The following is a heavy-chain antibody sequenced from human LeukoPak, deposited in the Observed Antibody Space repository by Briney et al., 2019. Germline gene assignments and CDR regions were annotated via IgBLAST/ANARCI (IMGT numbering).Heavy chain of an antibody. CDR3: ARRPDAFDI. V-gene: IGHV5-51*01. Sequence: GESLKISCKGSGYSFTSYWSGGVRQMPGKGLEWMGIIYPGDSDTRYSPSFQGQVSISADKSISTDYLPWSSLKASDTAMYYCARRPDAFDIWGQGTMVTVSS. CDR2: IYPGDSDT. J-gene: IGHJ3*02. CDR1: GYSFTSYW.